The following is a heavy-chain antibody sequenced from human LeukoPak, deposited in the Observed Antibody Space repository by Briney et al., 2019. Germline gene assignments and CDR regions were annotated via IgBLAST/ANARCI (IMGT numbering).Heavy chain of an antibody. CDR2: IYYSGST. CDR1: GGSISSYY. Sequence: ASETLSLTCTVSGGSISSYYWSWIRQPPGKGLEWIGYIYYSGSTNYNPSLKSRVTISVDTSKNQFSLKLTSVTAADTAVYYCARDQSDTAMGLDYWGQGTLVTVSS. CDR3: ARDQSDTAMGLDY. J-gene: IGHJ4*02. V-gene: IGHV4-59*12. D-gene: IGHD5-18*01.